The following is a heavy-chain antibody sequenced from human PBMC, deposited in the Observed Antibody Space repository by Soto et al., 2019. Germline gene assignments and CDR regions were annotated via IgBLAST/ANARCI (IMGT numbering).Heavy chain of an antibody. Sequence: QVQLVESGGGVVQPGGSLRLSCAASGFTFSSYGMHWVRQAPGKGLQWVALVWYDGSNQYYADSVKGRFTISRDNSKNTLHLQLNSLGAEDTAVYFCARDRQFWGGSYVVFAYKYGMDVWGQGTTLTVSS. D-gene: IGHD3-3*01. V-gene: IGHV3-33*01. CDR2: VWYDGSNQ. J-gene: IGHJ6*02. CDR1: GFTFSSYG. CDR3: ARDRQFWGGSYVVFAYKYGMDV.